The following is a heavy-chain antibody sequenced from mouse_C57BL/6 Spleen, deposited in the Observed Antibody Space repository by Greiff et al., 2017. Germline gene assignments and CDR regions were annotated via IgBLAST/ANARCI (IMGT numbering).Heavy chain of an antibody. CDR3: ASGGSNYFDY. CDR2: IDPSDSYT. J-gene: IGHJ2*01. Sequence: QVQLLQPGAELVRPGTSVKLSCKASGYTFTSYWMHWVKQRPGQGLEWIGVIDPSDSYTNYNQKFKGKATLTVDTSSSSAYMQLSRLTSEDSAVYYCASGGSNYFDYWGQGTTLTVSS. CDR1: GYTFTSYW. V-gene: IGHV1-59*01.